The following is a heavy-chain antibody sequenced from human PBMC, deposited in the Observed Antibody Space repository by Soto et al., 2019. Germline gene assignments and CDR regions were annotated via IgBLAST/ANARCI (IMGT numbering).Heavy chain of an antibody. D-gene: IGHD6-6*01. V-gene: IGHV5-51*01. Sequence: GESLKISCKGSGYSFTSYWIGWVRQMPGKGLEWMGIIYPGDSDTRYSPSFQGQVTISADKSISTAYLQWSSLKASDTAMYYCARPGLSVYSSSSIENAFDIWGQGTMVTVSS. CDR1: GYSFTSYW. J-gene: IGHJ3*02. CDR2: IYPGDSDT. CDR3: ARPGLSVYSSSSIENAFDI.